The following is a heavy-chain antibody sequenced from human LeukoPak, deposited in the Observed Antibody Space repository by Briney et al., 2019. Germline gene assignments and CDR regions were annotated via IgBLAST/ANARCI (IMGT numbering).Heavy chain of an antibody. J-gene: IGHJ4*02. D-gene: IGHD6-13*01. V-gene: IGHV3-43D*03. CDR1: GFTFDDYA. CDR3: AKGTSSWHEFDY. CDR2: ISWDGGST. Sequence: PGGSLRLSCAASGFTFDDYAMHWVRQAPGKGLEWVSLISWDGGSTYYADSVKGRFTISRDNSKNSLCLQMNSLRAEDTALYYCAKGTSSWHEFDYWGQGTLVTVSS.